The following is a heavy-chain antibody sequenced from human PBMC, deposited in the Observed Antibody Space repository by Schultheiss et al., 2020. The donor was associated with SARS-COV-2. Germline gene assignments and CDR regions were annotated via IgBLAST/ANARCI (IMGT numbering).Heavy chain of an antibody. CDR3: ATSKYQLPSDAFDI. V-gene: IGHV3-23*01. D-gene: IGHD2-2*01. J-gene: IGHJ3*02. CDR2: ISGSGGST. Sequence: GGSLRLSCTASGFTFGDYAMSWVRQAPGKGLEWVSAISGSGGSTYYADSVKGRFTISRDNSKNTLYLQMNSLRAEDTAVYYCATSKYQLPSDAFDIWGQGTMVTVSS. CDR1: GFTFGDYA.